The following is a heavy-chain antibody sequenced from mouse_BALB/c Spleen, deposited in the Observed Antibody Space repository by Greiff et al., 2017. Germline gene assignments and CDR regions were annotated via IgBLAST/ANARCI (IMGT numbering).Heavy chain of an antibody. Sequence: EVMLVESGGGLVKPGGSLKLSCAASGFTFSSYAMSWVRQTPEKRLEWVASISSGGSTYYPDSVKGRFTISRDNARNILYLQMSSLRSEDTAMYYCARDDGYPYWYFDVWGAGTTVTVSS. CDR2: ISSGGST. V-gene: IGHV5-6-5*01. CDR3: ARDDGYPYWYFDV. CDR1: GFTFSSYA. D-gene: IGHD2-3*01. J-gene: IGHJ1*01.